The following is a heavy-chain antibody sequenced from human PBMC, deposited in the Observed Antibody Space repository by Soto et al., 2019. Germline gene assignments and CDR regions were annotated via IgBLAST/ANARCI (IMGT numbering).Heavy chain of an antibody. CDR2: INSDGSST. CDR3: ARDYSYVSDC. V-gene: IGHV3-74*01. J-gene: IGHJ4*02. Sequence: GGSLRLSCAASGFTFNIYWMHWVRQAPGKGLMWVSHINSDGSSTTYADSVKGRFTISRDNAKNTLYLQMNSLRAEDTAVYYCARDYSYVSDCWGQGTLVTVSS. D-gene: IGHD5-18*01. CDR1: GFTFNIYW.